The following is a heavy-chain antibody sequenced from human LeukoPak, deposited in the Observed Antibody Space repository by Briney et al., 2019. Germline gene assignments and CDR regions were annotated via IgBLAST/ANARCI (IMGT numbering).Heavy chain of an antibody. Sequence: GESLRLSCAASGFTFNNYAFNWVRQPPGKGLEWVSGISDGGTTYYADSVKGRFTISRDNAENSLYLQMNSLRAEDTAFYYCARDDPYSGYDYDYWGRGVLVTVSS. V-gene: IGHV3-20*04. D-gene: IGHD5-12*01. CDR3: ARDDPYSGYDYDY. J-gene: IGHJ4*02. CDR1: GFTFNNYA. CDR2: ISDGGTT.